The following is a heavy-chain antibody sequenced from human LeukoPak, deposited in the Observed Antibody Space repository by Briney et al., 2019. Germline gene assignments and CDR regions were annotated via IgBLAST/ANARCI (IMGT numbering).Heavy chain of an antibody. D-gene: IGHD2-15*01. J-gene: IGHJ4*02. CDR3: ARGGYCNGANCYPFVY. V-gene: IGHV1-18*01. CDR1: GYTFNNYG. CDR2: ISTYNGNT. Sequence: ASVKVSCKASGYTFNNYGISWVRQAPGQGLEWMAWISTYNGNTNYAQNLQGRVTVTTDTSTSTAYMEPRSLRSDDTAVYYCARGGYCNGANCYPFVYWGQGTLVTVSS.